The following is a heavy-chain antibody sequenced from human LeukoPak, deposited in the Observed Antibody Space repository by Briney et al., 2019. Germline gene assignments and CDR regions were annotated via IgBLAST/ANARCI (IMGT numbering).Heavy chain of an antibody. CDR2: ISGRTGGT. J-gene: IGHJ4*02. CDR3: AKCGNSGCHLIDY. CDR1: GFTFNTNA. Sequence: QPGGSLRLSCAASGFTFNTNAMSWVRQAPGKGLEWVSAISGRTGGTYYADSVKGRFTISGDNSKSTLYLQMDSLRAEDTAVYYCAKCGNSGCHLIDYWGQGTLVTVSS. D-gene: IGHD5-12*01. V-gene: IGHV3-23*01.